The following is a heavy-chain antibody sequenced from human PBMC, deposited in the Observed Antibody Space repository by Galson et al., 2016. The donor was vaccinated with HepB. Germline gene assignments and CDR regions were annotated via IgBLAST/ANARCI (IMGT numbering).Heavy chain of an antibody. CDR2: IYPGDSDT. J-gene: IGHJ4*02. D-gene: IGHD5-18*01. Sequence: PGDSLKISCKASGYIFTNYWIGWVRQMPGRGLEWMGIIYPGDSDTRYSPSFQGQVTFSADKSISTAYLEWSSLKASDTAMYYCARPGKDTAMVTGYFDYRGQGTLVTVSS. V-gene: IGHV5-51*01. CDR1: GYIFTNYW. CDR3: ARPGKDTAMVTGYFDY.